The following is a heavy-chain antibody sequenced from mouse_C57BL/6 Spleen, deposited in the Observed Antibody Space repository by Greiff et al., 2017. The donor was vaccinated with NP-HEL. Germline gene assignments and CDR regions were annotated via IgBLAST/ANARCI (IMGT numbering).Heavy chain of an antibody. CDR3: ARLAITTVPDY. V-gene: IGHV1-19*01. CDR2: INPYNGGT. CDR1: GYTFTDYY. Sequence: EVQLQQSGPVLVKPGASVKMSCKASGYTFTDYYMNWVKQSHGKSLEWIGVINPYNGGTSYNQKFKGKATLTVDKSSSTAYMELNSLTSEDSAVYYCARLAITTVPDYWGQGTTLTVSS. D-gene: IGHD1-1*01. J-gene: IGHJ2*01.